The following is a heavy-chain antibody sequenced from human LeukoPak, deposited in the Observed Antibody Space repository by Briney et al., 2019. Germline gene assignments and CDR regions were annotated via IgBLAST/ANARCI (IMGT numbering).Heavy chain of an antibody. CDR3: ARPYFQGSGTFMGPPPYFDY. V-gene: IGHV3-21*01. J-gene: IGHJ4*02. CDR1: GFTFSSYS. D-gene: IGHD3-10*01. CDR2: ISSSSSYI. Sequence: GGSLRLSCAASGFTFSSYSMNWVRQAPGKGLEWVSSISSSSSYIYYADSVKGRFTISRDNAKNSLYLQMNSLRAEDTAVYYCARPYFQGSGTFMGPPPYFDYWGQGTLVTVSS.